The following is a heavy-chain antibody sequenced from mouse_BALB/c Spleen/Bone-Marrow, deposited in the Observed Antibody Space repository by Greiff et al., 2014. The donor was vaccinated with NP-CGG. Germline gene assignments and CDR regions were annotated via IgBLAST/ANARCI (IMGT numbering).Heavy chain of an antibody. CDR2: IDPANGNT. CDR1: GFDIKDTY. D-gene: IGHD2-4*01. J-gene: IGHJ2*01. V-gene: IGHV14-3*02. CDR3: ARYDYGVYFDY. Sequence: VQLQQSGAEVVKPGASVKLSCTASGFDIKDTYMHWVKQRPEQGLEWIGRIDPANGNTKYDPKFQGKTTITADTSSNTAYLQLXXXXSEXTAVYYCARYDYGVYFDYWGQGTTLTVSS.